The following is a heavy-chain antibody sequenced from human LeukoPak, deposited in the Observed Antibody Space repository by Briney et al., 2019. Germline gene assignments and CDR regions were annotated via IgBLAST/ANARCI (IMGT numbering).Heavy chain of an antibody. CDR2: IYYSGST. J-gene: IGHJ4*02. Sequence: SQTLSLTCTVSGGSISSGSYYWSWIRQPPGKGLEWIGSIYYSGSTYYNPSLKSRVTISVDTSKNQFSLKLSSVTAADTAVYYCARVNAGGIIDYWGQGTLVTVSS. V-gene: IGHV4-39*07. CDR1: GGSISSGSYY. CDR3: ARVNAGGIIDY. D-gene: IGHD1-14*01.